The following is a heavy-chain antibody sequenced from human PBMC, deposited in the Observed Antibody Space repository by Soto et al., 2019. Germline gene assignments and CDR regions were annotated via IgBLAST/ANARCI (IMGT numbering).Heavy chain of an antibody. CDR1: GGTFSSYT. D-gene: IGHD6-13*01. CDR2: IIPVLGIA. J-gene: IGHJ4*02. Sequence: QVQLVQSGAEVKKPGSSVKVSCKASGGTFSSYTISWVRQAPGQGLEWMGRIIPVLGIANYAQKFQGRITITADKATSTAYRELSSLRSEDTAVYYCAISLPPYSSSWYRDYWGQGTLVTVSS. CDR3: AISLPPYSSSWYRDY. V-gene: IGHV1-69*02.